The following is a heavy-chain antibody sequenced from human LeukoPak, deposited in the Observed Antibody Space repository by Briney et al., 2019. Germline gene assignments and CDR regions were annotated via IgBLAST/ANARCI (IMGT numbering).Heavy chain of an antibody. D-gene: IGHD3-9*01. CDR1: GGSISSGDYY. V-gene: IGHV4-30-4*01. CDR3: ASIPITIFSWTH. J-gene: IGHJ4*02. Sequence: SETLSLTCTVSGGSISSGDYYWRWIRQPPGKGLQWIGYIYYSGITYYTPSLKSRLTISVYTPKTQFSLKLSSVSPADTAVYFCASIPITIFSWTHWGQGTLVTVSS. CDR2: IYYSGIT.